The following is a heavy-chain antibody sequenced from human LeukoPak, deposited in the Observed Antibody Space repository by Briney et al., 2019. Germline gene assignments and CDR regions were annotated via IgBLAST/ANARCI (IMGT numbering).Heavy chain of an antibody. J-gene: IGHJ4*02. CDR3: ARVEGRGYCSSTSCSTDYYFDY. Sequence: ASVKVSCKASGYTFTGYYMHWVRQAPGQGLEWMGWINPNSGDTNYAQKFQGRVTMTTDTSTSTAYMELRSLRSDDTAVYYCARVEGRGYCSSTSCSTDYYFDYWGQGTLVTVSS. D-gene: IGHD2-2*02. CDR1: GYTFTGYY. CDR2: INPNSGDT. V-gene: IGHV1-2*02.